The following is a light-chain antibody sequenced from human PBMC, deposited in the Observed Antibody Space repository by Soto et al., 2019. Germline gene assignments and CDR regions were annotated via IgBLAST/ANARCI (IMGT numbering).Light chain of an antibody. CDR2: KAS. Sequence: IQMTQSTSSLSASVGDRVTISCRASQGIGNALGWYQQKPGKAPKVLIYKASNLETGVPSRFSGSGSGTEFTLSISSLQPDDFATYYCQHYAGHLWTFGQGTKVAIK. V-gene: IGKV1-5*03. CDR3: QHYAGHLWT. CDR1: QGIGNA. J-gene: IGKJ1*01.